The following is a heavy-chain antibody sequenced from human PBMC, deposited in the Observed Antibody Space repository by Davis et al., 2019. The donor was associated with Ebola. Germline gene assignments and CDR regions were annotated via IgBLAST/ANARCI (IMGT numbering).Heavy chain of an antibody. CDR3: ATPYCSGGRCYSGFDF. CDR1: GFSFSNYA. CDR2: ISDSGDNK. J-gene: IGHJ4*02. D-gene: IGHD2-15*01. V-gene: IGHV3-23*01. Sequence: PGGSLRLSCAASGFSFSNYAMIWVRQAPGKGLEWVSDISDSGDNKDYADSVKGRFIISRDNSQRTLYLQMNSLRAEDTAVYYCATPYCSGGRCYSGFDFWGQGTLVTVSS.